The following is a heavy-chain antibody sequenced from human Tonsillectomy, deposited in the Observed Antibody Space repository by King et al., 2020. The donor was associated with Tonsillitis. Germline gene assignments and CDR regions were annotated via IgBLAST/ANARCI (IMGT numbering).Heavy chain of an antibody. D-gene: IGHD1-20*01. J-gene: IGHJ2*01. Sequence: VQLVESGGGLVKPGGSLRLSCAASGFTFSSYSMNWVRQAPGKGLEWVSSISSSGSYIYYADSVKGRFTISRDNAKNSLYLQLNSLRAEDTAVYYCARDNWQQTELYFDLWGRGTLVTVSS. CDR3: ARDNWQQTELYFDL. CDR2: ISSSGSYI. CDR1: GFTFSSYS. V-gene: IGHV3-21*01.